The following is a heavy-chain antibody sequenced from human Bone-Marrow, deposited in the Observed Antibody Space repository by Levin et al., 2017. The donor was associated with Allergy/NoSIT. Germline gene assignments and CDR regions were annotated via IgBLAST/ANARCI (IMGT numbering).Heavy chain of an antibody. Sequence: GESLKISCKGSGYTFGNHWIGWVRQMPGKGLEWMGIIYPSDSDTRYSPSFQGQVTISIDKSISTAYLQWSRLKASDPAMYYSAKAQQFGETKYGMDVWGQGTTVTVSS. V-gene: IGHV5-51*01. CDR3: AKAQQFGETKYGMDV. CDR2: IYPSDSDT. D-gene: IGHD3-10*01. CDR1: GYTFGNHW. J-gene: IGHJ6*02.